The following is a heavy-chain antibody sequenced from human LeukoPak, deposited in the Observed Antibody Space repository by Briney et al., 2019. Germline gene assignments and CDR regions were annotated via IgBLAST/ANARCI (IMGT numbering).Heavy chain of an antibody. CDR3: AKDVVPDSGWDLDY. J-gene: IGHJ4*02. Sequence: GGSLRLSCAASGFTFSTYSTTWVPQGPGKGLEWVSSIYPSGDSTFYADSVKGRFTISRDNSKNTLYLQMSSLRTEDTAIYYCAKDVVPDSGWDLDYWGQGTLVTVSS. V-gene: IGHV3-23*01. CDR1: GFTFSTYS. D-gene: IGHD6-19*01. CDR2: IYPSGDST.